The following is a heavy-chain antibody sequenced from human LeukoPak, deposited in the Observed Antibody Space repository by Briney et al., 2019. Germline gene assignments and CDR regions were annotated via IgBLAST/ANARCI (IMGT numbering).Heavy chain of an antibody. V-gene: IGHV4-34*01. D-gene: IGHD5-12*01. J-gene: IGHJ4*02. CDR2: IHHSGST. Sequence: SEALSLTCVVYVGSFSGYYWSWIRQPPGKGREWIGEIHHSGSTNYNPPLKSRVTISVDTSKNQFSLKLSSVTAADTAVYYCARSGKLKPTDYWGQGTLVTVSS. CDR3: ARSGKLKPTDY. CDR1: VGSFSGYY.